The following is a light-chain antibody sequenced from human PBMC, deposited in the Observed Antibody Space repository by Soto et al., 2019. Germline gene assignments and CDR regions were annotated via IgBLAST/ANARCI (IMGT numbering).Light chain of an antibody. CDR1: SSDVGGYNH. Sequence: QSALTQPASVSGSPGQSITISCTGTSSDVGGYNHVSWYQQYPGKAPKVIIYELSNRPSGISNRFSGSKSGNTASLTISGLQAEDDADYYCSSYTSSSTLLYVFGTGTKVTVL. CDR3: SSYTSSSTLLYV. V-gene: IGLV2-14*01. CDR2: ELS. J-gene: IGLJ1*01.